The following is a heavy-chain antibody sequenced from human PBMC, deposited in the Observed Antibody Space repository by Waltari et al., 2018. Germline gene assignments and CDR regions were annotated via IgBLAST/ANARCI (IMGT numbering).Heavy chain of an antibody. J-gene: IGHJ4*02. CDR2: GSAYNGNT. D-gene: IGHD3-22*01. Sequence: QVQLVQSGAEVKKPGASVKVSCKASGYTFTSYGISWVRQAPGQGLEWMGWGSAYNGNTNYAQKLQGRVTMTTDTSTSTAYMELRSLRSDDTAVYYCATSRGDYYDSSGYPPDYWGQGTLVTVSS. V-gene: IGHV1-18*01. CDR1: GYTFTSYG. CDR3: ATSRGDYYDSSGYPPDY.